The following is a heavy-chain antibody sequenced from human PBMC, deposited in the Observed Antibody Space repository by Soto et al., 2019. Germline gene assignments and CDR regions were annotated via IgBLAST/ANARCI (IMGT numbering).Heavy chain of an antibody. V-gene: IGHV3-33*01. D-gene: IGHD4-17*01. J-gene: IGHJ2*01. CDR3: GRGPMTTVTTWGDWYFDL. Sequence: QVQLVESGGGVVQPGRSLRLSCATSGFTFSSYGMHWVRQGPGKGLEWVAVIWYDGTNKYYADSVNGRFTISRDDSKNTLYLQMNSLRAEDTAVYYCGRGPMTTVTTWGDWYFDLWGRGTLVTVSS. CDR2: IWYDGTNK. CDR1: GFTFSSYG.